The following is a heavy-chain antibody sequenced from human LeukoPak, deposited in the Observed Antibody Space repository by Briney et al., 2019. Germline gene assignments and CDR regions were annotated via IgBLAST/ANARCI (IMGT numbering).Heavy chain of an antibody. Sequence: PSETLSLTCTVSGGSISSYYWSWIRQPPGKGLEWIGYIYYSGSSNYNPSLKSRVTISVDASKNQFSLKLSSVTAADTAVYYCARQFYGSGTYFYYGDYWGQGTLATVSS. CDR3: ARQFYGSGTYFYYGDY. CDR1: GGSISSYY. J-gene: IGHJ4*02. D-gene: IGHD3-10*01. CDR2: IYYSGSS. V-gene: IGHV4-59*08.